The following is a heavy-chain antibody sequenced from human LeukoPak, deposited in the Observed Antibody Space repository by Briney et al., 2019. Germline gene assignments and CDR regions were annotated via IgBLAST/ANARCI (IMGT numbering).Heavy chain of an antibody. CDR1: GGSISSYY. D-gene: IGHD3-22*01. Sequence: SETLSLTCTVSGGSISSYYWSWIRQHPGKGLEWIGYIYYSGSTNYNPSLKSRVTISVDTSKNQFSLKLSSVTAADTAVYYCASQSGYYSAFDIWGQGTMVTVSS. CDR2: IYYSGST. J-gene: IGHJ3*02. V-gene: IGHV4-59*08. CDR3: ASQSGYYSAFDI.